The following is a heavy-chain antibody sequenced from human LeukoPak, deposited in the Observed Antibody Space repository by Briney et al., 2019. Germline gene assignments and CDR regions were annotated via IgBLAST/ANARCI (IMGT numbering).Heavy chain of an antibody. Sequence: PGGSLRLSCAASGFTFSSYAMSWVRQAPGKGLEWVSAISGSGGSTYYADSVKGRFTISRDNSKNTLYLQMNSLRAEDTAVYYCASNLQRRDAFDIWGQGTMVTVSS. CDR1: GFTFSSYA. D-gene: IGHD1-1*01. CDR2: ISGSGGST. V-gene: IGHV3-23*01. CDR3: ASNLQRRDAFDI. J-gene: IGHJ3*02.